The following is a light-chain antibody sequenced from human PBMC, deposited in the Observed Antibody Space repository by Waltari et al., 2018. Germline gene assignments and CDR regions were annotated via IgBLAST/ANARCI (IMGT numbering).Light chain of an antibody. J-gene: IGKJ1*01. CDR1: QSISRY. V-gene: IGKV3-20*01. CDR2: GAS. CDR3: QHHFRLPAT. Sequence: IMLTQSPGTLSLSPGERATLSCRASQSISRYLAWYQQKPGQAPRRLIYGASTRATGIPDRFSGSGSGTDFSLTLSGLEPEDSAVYYCQHHFRLPATFGQGTKVEIK.